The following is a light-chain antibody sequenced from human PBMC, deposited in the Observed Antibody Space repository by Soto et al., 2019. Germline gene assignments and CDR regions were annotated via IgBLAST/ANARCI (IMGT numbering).Light chain of an antibody. Sequence: QSALTQPASVSGSPGQSITISCTGTSSDVGGYNDVSWYQQHPGKAPKLMIYDVSKRPSGVPDRFSGSKSGNTASLTISGLQSEDEADYYCCSFAGNYIYVFGTGTKLTVL. CDR1: SSDVGGYND. CDR2: DVS. J-gene: IGLJ1*01. CDR3: CSFAGNYIYV. V-gene: IGLV2-11*01.